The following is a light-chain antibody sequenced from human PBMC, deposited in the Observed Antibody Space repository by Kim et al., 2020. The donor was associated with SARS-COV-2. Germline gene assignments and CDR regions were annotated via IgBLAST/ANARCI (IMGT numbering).Light chain of an antibody. CDR2: NTH. J-gene: IGLJ2*01. CDR3: LLFNGGAPV. CDR1: AVPVTSAYY. V-gene: IGLV7-43*01. Sequence: TVTLTWASCAVPVTSAYYPSWFHQKPGQAPRSLIYNTHNKRSCTPARFSGSLLGGRAALTLSGVQPEDEADYYCLLFNGGAPVFGGGTQLTVL.